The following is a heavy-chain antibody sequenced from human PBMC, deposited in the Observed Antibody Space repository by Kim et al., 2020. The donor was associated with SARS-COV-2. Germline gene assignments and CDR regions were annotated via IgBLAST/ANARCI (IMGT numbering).Heavy chain of an antibody. D-gene: IGHD2-2*02. V-gene: IGHV3-43D*03. CDR1: GFTFDDYA. CDR3: AKDIVVVPAAIRANYYYGMDV. J-gene: IGHJ6*02. CDR2: ISWDGGST. Sequence: GGSLRLSCAASGFTFDDYAMHWVRQAPGKGLEWVSLISWDGGSTYYADSVKGRFTISRDNSKNSLYLQMNSLRAEDTALYYCAKDIVVVPAAIRANYYYGMDVWGQGTTVTVSS.